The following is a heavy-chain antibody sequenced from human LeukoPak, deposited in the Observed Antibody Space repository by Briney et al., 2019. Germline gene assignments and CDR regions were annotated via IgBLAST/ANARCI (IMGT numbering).Heavy chain of an antibody. D-gene: IGHD6-19*01. Sequence: PGGSLRLSCAASGFTFDDYAMHWVRQAPGKGLEWVSLISWDGGSTYYADSVKGRFTISRDNSKNSLYLQMNSLRAEDTALYYCAKPLKTKQWGAFDIWGQGTMVTVSS. CDR1: GFTFDDYA. J-gene: IGHJ3*02. V-gene: IGHV3-43D*03. CDR3: AKPLKTKQWGAFDI. CDR2: ISWDGGST.